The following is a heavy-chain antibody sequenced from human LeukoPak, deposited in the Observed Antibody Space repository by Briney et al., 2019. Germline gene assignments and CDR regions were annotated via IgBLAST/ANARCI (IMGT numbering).Heavy chain of an antibody. CDR3: ARGQSYYYDMDV. CDR1: GFTFSSYS. V-gene: IGHV3-21*01. J-gene: IGHJ6*02. Sequence: GGSLRLSCAASGFTFSSYSMNWVRQAPGKGLEWVSSISSSSSYIYYADSVKGRFTISRDNAKNSLYLQMNSLRAEDTAVYYCARGQSYYYDMDVWGQGTTVTVSS. CDR2: ISSSSSYI.